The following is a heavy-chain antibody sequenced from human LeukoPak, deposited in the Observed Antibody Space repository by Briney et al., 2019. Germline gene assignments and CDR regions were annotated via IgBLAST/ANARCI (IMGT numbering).Heavy chain of an antibody. D-gene: IGHD3-22*01. CDR2: IYYSGST. CDR3: ACTSDITMIVVVINPDAFDI. J-gene: IGHJ3*02. V-gene: IGHV4-39*07. Sequence: NSSETLSLTCTVSGGSISSSSYYWGWIRQPPGKGLEWIGSIYYSGSTYYNPSLKSRVTISVDTSKNQFSLKLSSVTAADTAVYYCACTSDITMIVVVINPDAFDIWGQGTMVTVSS. CDR1: GGSISSSSYY.